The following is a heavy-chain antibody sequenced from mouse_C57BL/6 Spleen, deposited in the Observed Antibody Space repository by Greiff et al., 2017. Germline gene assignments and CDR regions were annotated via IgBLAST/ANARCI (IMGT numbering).Heavy chain of an antibody. D-gene: IGHD2-2*01. Sequence: QVQLKESGPGLVQPSQSLSITCTVSGFSLTSYGVHWVRQSPGKGLEWLGVIWSGGSTDYNAAFISSLSISKDNSTSQVFFKMNSLQADDTAIYYCARNTRGYDAYYYAMDYWGQGTSVTVSS. CDR2: IWSGGST. CDR3: ARNTRGYDAYYYAMDY. V-gene: IGHV2-2*01. CDR1: GFSLTSYG. J-gene: IGHJ4*01.